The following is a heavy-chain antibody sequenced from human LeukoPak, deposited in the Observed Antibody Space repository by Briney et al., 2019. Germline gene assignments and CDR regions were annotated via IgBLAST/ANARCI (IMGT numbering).Heavy chain of an antibody. D-gene: IGHD2-8*01. CDR2: ISPYNGYT. V-gene: IGHV1-18*01. J-gene: IGHJ4*02. CDR1: GGTFSSYA. CDR3: ARELIRCFDY. Sequence: ASVKVSCKASGGTFSSYAISWVRQAPGQGLEWMGWISPYNGYTNYAQKFQGRVTVTTETSTNTVSMELTSLTYDDTAVYYCARELIRCFDYWGQGTLVTVSS.